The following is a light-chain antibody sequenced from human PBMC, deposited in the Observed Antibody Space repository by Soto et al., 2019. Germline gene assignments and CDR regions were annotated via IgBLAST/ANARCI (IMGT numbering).Light chain of an antibody. J-gene: IGLJ1*01. V-gene: IGLV2-14*01. CDR3: TSYTTSSTYV. Sequence: QSALTQPASVSGSPGQSITISCTGTSSDVGGYNYVSWYQQHPGKAPKLMIYDVSNRPSGVSNRFSGSKSGNTASLTISGLQAEDEVVFRRTSYTTSSTYVLGFGTRVTV. CDR2: DVS. CDR1: SSDVGGYNY.